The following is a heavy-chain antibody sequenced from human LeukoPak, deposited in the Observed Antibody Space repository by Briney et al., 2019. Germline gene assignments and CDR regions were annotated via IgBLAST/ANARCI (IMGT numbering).Heavy chain of an antibody. CDR3: ARDRSPDFWSGDYRDAFDI. Sequence: ASVKVSCKASGYTFTSYGISWVRQAPGQGLEWMGWISGYKGNTNSAQKLQGRVSMTTDTSTSTAYMELRSLRSDDTAVYYCARDRSPDFWSGDYRDAFDIWGQGTMVTVSS. CDR1: GYTFTSYG. J-gene: IGHJ3*02. D-gene: IGHD3-3*01. CDR2: ISGYKGNT. V-gene: IGHV1-18*01.